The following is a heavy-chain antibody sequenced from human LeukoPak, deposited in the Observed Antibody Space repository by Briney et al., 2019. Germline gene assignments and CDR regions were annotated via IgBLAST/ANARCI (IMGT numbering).Heavy chain of an antibody. J-gene: IGHJ6*03. Sequence: SETLSLTCAVYDGSFSGYHWNWIRQSPGKGLEWIGDINPSGSTYYNPSLKSRLTISVDTSKNQFSLKLRSVTAADTAVYYCARGRHDITMIVVVMTSVSYYLDVWGKGTTVTVS. CDR2: INPSGST. V-gene: IGHV4-34*01. CDR1: DGSFSGYH. CDR3: ARGRHDITMIVVVMTSVSYYLDV. D-gene: IGHD3-22*01.